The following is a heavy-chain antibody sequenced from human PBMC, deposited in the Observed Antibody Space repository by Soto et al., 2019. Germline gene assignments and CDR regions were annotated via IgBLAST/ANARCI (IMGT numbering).Heavy chain of an antibody. V-gene: IGHV4-30-4*01. CDR1: GGSISSGDYY. J-gene: IGHJ4*02. Sequence: ASETLSLTCTVSGGSISSGDYYWSWIRQPPGKGLEWIGYTYYSGSTYYNPSLKSRVTISVDTSKNQFSLKLSSVTAADTAVYYCARVKMATTFFDYWGQGTLVTVYS. CDR2: TYYSGST. D-gene: IGHD1-1*01. CDR3: ARVKMATTFFDY.